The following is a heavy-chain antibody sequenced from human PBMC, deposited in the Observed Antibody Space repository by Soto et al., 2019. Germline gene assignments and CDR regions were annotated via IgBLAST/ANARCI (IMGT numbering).Heavy chain of an antibody. CDR3: AREGYDFWSGYPLDWFDP. CDR1: GGSISSGYYY. D-gene: IGHD3-3*01. J-gene: IGHJ5*02. CDR2: IYYSGST. Sequence: PSETLSLTGTVCGGSISSGYYYWSWIRQPPGKGLEWIGYIYYSGSTYYNPSLKSRVTISVDTSKNQFSLKLSSVTAADTAVYYCAREGYDFWSGYPLDWFDPWGQRTLVAVSS. V-gene: IGHV4-30-4*01.